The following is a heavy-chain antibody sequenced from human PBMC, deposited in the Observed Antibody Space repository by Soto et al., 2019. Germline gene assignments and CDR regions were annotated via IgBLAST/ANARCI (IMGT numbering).Heavy chain of an antibody. CDR3: AAALHDYGDYVGFYFDY. D-gene: IGHD4-17*01. V-gene: IGHV1-58*01. CDR1: GFNFTSSA. CDR2: IVVGSGNT. Sequence: QMQLVQSGPEVKKPGTSVKVSCKASGFNFTSSAVQWVRQARGQRLAVIGWIVVGSGNTNYAQKFQERVTITRDMSTSTAYMELSSLRSEDTAVYYCAAALHDYGDYVGFYFDYWGQGTLVTVSS. J-gene: IGHJ4*02.